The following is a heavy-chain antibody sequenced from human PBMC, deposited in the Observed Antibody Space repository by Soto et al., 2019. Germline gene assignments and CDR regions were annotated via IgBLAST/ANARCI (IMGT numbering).Heavy chain of an antibody. V-gene: IGHV3-30*18. CDR2: ISYDGSYK. Sequence: GGSLRLSCAASGFTFSSFGMHWVRQAPGKGLDWVAVISYDGSYKYYVDSVKGRFTISRDNSKNTLYLQMNSLRAEDTAVYYCAKDRGGGSPAWFDPWGQGTLVTVSS. CDR1: GFTFSSFG. CDR3: AKDRGGGSPAWFDP. D-gene: IGHD2-15*01. J-gene: IGHJ5*02.